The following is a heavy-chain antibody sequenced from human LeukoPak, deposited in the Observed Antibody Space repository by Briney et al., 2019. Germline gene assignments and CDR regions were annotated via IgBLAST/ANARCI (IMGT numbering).Heavy chain of an antibody. CDR1: GFTFNSYS. J-gene: IGHJ4*02. CDR2: ISSSSNYI. V-gene: IGHV3-21*01. Sequence: GGSLRLSCAASGFTFNSYSMNWVRQAPGKGLEWVSSISSSSNYIYYADSVKGRFTISRDNAKNSLYLQMNSLRDEDTAVYYCASAGSGLYWGQGTLVTVSS. D-gene: IGHD6-19*01. CDR3: ASAGSGLY.